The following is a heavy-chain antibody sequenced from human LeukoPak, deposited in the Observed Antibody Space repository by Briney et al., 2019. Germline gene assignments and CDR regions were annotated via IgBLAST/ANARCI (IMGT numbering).Heavy chain of an antibody. CDR1: GFTFSSYS. Sequence: GGSLRLSCAASGFTFSSYSMSWVRQAPGKGLEWVSAISGSGGSTYYADFVKGRFTISRDNSKNTLYLQMNSLRAEDTAVYYCAKDGLDIVVVIAIHGSYFDYWGQGTLVTVSS. V-gene: IGHV3-23*01. CDR2: ISGSGGST. CDR3: AKDGLDIVVVIAIHGSYFDY. D-gene: IGHD2-21*01. J-gene: IGHJ4*02.